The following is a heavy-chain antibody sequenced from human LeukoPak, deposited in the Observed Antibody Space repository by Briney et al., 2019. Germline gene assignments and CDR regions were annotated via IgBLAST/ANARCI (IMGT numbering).Heavy chain of an antibody. Sequence: SETLSLTCAVYGGSFSGYCWSWIRQPPGKGLEWIGEINHSGSTNYNPSLKSRVTISVDTSKNQFSLKLSSVTAADTAVYYCARGIVGATDYFDYWGQGTLVTVSS. CDR1: GGSFSGYC. CDR3: ARGIVGATDYFDY. V-gene: IGHV4-34*01. CDR2: INHSGST. D-gene: IGHD1-26*01. J-gene: IGHJ4*02.